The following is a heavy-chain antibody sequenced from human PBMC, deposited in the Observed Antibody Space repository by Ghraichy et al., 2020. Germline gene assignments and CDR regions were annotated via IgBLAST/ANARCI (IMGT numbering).Heavy chain of an antibody. V-gene: IGHV3-15*01. D-gene: IGHD1-26*01. CDR2: IKSKTHGGTI. J-gene: IGHJ4*02. CDR1: GFTFSNAW. CDR3: STDGSY. Sequence: GALRLSCTTSGFTFSNAWMTWVRQAPGQGLEWVGLIKSKTHGGTIDYAAPVKGRFTISRDDSKNTLYLQMNSLKTEDTALYYCSTDGSYWGQGTLVTVSS.